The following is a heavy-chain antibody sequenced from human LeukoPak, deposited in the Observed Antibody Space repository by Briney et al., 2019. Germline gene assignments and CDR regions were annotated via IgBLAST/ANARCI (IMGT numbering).Heavy chain of an antibody. D-gene: IGHD3-22*01. CDR1: GFTFSNYA. J-gene: IGHJ3*02. Sequence: GGSLRLSCAASGFTFSNYAMTWVRQAPGRGLEWVSGISASGGTTYYADSVKGRFTISRDNSRNTLYLQINSLRAEDTAVYYCAKRPRDTSGYYLGAFDIWGQGTMVTISS. V-gene: IGHV3-23*01. CDR3: AKRPRDTSGYYLGAFDI. CDR2: ISASGGTT.